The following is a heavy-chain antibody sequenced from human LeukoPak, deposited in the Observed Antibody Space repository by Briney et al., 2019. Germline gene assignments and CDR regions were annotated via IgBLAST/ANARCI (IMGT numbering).Heavy chain of an antibody. Sequence: SETLSLTCAVSGYSISSGYYWGWIRQPPGKGLEWIGSIYHSGSTYYNPSLKSRVTISVDTSKNKVSLKLSSVTDADTAVYYCARRRSSASRTNDYFDYWGQGTLVTVSS. CDR2: IYHSGST. D-gene: IGHD6-6*01. CDR3: ARRRSSASRTNDYFDY. CDR1: GYSISSGYY. V-gene: IGHV4-38-2*01. J-gene: IGHJ4*02.